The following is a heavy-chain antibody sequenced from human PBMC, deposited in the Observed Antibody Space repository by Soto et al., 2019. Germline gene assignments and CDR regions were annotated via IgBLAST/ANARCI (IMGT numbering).Heavy chain of an antibody. V-gene: IGHV4-59*01. D-gene: IGHD4-17*01. CDR3: ARVAYGDYGGWFDP. Sequence: SETLSLTCTVSGGSISSYYWSWIRQPPGKGLEWIGYIYYSGSTNYNPSLKSRVTISVDTSKNQFSLKLSSVTAADTAVYYCARVAYGDYGGWFDPWGQGTLVTVSS. CDR2: IYYSGST. CDR1: GGSISSYY. J-gene: IGHJ5*02.